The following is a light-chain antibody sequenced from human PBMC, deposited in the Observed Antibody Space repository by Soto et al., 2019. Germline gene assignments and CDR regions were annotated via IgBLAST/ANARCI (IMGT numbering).Light chain of an antibody. Sequence: QSVLTQPPSASGSPGQSVTISCTGTSTDVGGYNYISWYQHHPGKGPKLIIYEVSERPSGVPDRFSGSKSGNTASLTVSGLQAEDEADYYCISYTDRQSYLFGTGTKVTVL. CDR3: ISYTDRQSYL. J-gene: IGLJ1*01. CDR1: STDVGGYNY. V-gene: IGLV2-8*01. CDR2: EVS.